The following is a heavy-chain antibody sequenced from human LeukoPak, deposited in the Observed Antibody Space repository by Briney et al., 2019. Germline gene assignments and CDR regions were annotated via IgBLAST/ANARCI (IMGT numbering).Heavy chain of an antibody. CDR3: ARDWPGINY. D-gene: IGHD2/OR15-2a*01. Sequence: GGSLRLSCAASGFIFSSHWMSWVRQTPGKGLEWVAIIKEDGSEKYYVDSVKGRFTISRDNAKNSLYLQMNSLRAEDMAVYYCARDWPGINYWGQGTLVTVSS. CDR1: GFIFSSHW. CDR2: IKEDGSEK. V-gene: IGHV3-7*01. J-gene: IGHJ4*02.